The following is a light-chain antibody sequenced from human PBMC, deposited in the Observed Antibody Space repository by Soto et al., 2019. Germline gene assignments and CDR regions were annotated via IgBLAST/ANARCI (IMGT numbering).Light chain of an antibody. CDR3: QQYNNWPRT. V-gene: IGKV3-15*01. CDR1: QSVSTK. Sequence: EIVMTQSPATLSVSPGERATLSCRASQSVSTKLAWYQQKPGQAPRLLIQGASTRATGIPAGFSGGGSGTEFTLTITSLQSEDFAVYYCQQYNNWPRTFGQGTKVDIK. J-gene: IGKJ1*01. CDR2: GAS.